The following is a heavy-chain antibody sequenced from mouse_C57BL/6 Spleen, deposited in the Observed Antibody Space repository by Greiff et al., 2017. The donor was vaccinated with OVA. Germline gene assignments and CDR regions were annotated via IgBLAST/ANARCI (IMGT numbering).Heavy chain of an antibody. CDR2: LLSDGST. CDR1: GFSLTSYG. D-gene: IGHD2-3*01. Sequence: VKLMESGPGLVAPSQSLSITCTVSGFSLTSYGVHWVRQPPGKGLEWLVVLLSDGSTTYTLALTSRLSISKDNSKSQVFLKMNSLQTDDTAMYYCARHPLYDGYYDYAMDYWGQGTSVTVSS. CDR3: ARHPLYDGYYDYAMDY. J-gene: IGHJ4*01. V-gene: IGHV2-6-1*01.